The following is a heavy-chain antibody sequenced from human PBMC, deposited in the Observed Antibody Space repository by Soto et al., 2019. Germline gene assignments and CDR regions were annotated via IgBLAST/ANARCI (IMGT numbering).Heavy chain of an antibody. J-gene: IGHJ4*02. D-gene: IGHD1-1*01. V-gene: IGHV1-18*01. CDR2: ISAHNGNT. CDR3: ARGRYGDY. CDR1: GYGFTTYG. Sequence: QVHLVQSGAEVKKPGASVKVSCKGSGYGFTTYGITWVRQAPGQGLEWMAWISAHNGNTNYAQKLQGTVTVTRDTSKSTVYRELRSLRSDDTAVYYCARGRYGDYWGQGALVTVSS.